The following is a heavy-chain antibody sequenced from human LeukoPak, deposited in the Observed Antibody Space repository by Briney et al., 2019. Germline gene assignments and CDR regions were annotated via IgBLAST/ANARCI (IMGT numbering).Heavy chain of an antibody. CDR1: VGTFSSYG. V-gene: IGHV1-69*13. Sequence: SVKVSCKASVGTFSSYGIRWVRQAPGQGLEWMGGIIPIFGTANYAQKFQGRVTITADESTSTAYMELSSLRSEDTAVYYCARDRSLKSAFDIWGQGTMVTVSS. CDR2: IIPIFGTA. CDR3: ARDRSLKSAFDI. J-gene: IGHJ3*02.